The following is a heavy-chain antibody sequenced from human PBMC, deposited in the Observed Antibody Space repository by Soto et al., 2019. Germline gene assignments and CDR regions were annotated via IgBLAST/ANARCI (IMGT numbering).Heavy chain of an antibody. CDR2: ISAYNGNT. V-gene: IGHV1-18*01. CDR3: ARSYCSSTSCSWGSWFDP. D-gene: IGHD2-2*01. J-gene: IGHJ5*02. CDR1: GCTFTSYG. Sequence: ASVKVSCKASGCTFTSYGISWVRQAPGQGLEWMGWISAYNGNTNYAQKLQGRVTMTTDTSTSTAYMELRSLRSDDTAVYYCARSYCSSTSCSWGSWFDPWGQGTLVTVSS.